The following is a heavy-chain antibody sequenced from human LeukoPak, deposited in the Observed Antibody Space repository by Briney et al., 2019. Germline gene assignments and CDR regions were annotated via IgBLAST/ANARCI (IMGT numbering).Heavy chain of an antibody. V-gene: IGHV3-66*01. J-gene: IGHJ4*02. CDR2: IYSGGST. CDR1: GFTFSSYA. CDR3: ATALTTVTTKNDY. D-gene: IGHD4-17*01. Sequence: GGSXRLSCAASGFTFSSYAMSWVXQXPGXGLEWXSVIYSGGSTYCADSVKGRFTISRDNSKNTLYLQMNSLRAEDTAVYYCATALTTVTTKNDYWGQGTLVTVSS.